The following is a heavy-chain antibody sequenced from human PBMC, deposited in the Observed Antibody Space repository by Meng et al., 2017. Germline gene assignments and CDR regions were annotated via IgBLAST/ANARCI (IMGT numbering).Heavy chain of an antibody. CDR2: IIPSRSDA. V-gene: IGHV1-2*06. CDR1: GYTFIDAY. Sequence: ASVKVSCKASGYTFIDAYVHWVRQAPGQGLEWMGRIIPSRSDANSAQKFQGRVTLTWDTSISTAYMELSSLRSDDTAIYYCARGIAAAGPYWGQGTLVTVSS. CDR3: ARGIAAAGPY. J-gene: IGHJ4*02. D-gene: IGHD6-13*01.